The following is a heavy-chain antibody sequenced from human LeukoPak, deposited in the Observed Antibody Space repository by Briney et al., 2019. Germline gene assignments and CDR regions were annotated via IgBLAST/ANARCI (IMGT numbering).Heavy chain of an antibody. CDR3: ASYSSSWTGFDY. V-gene: IGHV4-39*01. CDR2: IYYNGNT. Sequence: SETLSLTCTVSVGSIGRSSYYWGWIRQPPGKGLEWIGNIYYNGNTDYNPSLKSRVTISVDTSKNQFSLKLSSVTAADTAVYYCASYSSSWTGFDYWGQGTLVTVSS. J-gene: IGHJ4*02. CDR1: VGSIGRSSYY. D-gene: IGHD6-13*01.